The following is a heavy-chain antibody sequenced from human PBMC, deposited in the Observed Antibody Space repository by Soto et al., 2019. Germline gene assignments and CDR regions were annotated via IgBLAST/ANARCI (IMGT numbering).Heavy chain of an antibody. CDR3: ARGLTGHYYDISGLLDY. CDR1: GFTFSSYE. J-gene: IGHJ4*02. V-gene: IGHV3-48*03. CDR2: ISSSGSTI. Sequence: PGGSLRLSCAASGFTFSSYEMNWVRQAPGKGLEWVSYISSSGSTIYYADSVKGRFTISRDNAKNSLYLQMNSLRAEDTAVYYCARGLTGHYYDISGLLDYWGQGTLVTVSS. D-gene: IGHD3-22*01.